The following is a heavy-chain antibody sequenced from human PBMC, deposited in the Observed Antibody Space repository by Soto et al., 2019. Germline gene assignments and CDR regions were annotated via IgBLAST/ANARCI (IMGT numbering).Heavy chain of an antibody. V-gene: IGHV3-23*01. CDR1: GFTFSSYA. J-gene: IGHJ4*02. Sequence: GGSLRLSCAASGFTFSSYAMSWVRQAPGMGLEWVSGIIGSGTSTYYADSVKGRFTISRDNSKNTLFLQMNSLRADDTAVYYCAKGKGLTVSSTNYWCQGTLVTVSS. CDR2: IIGSGTST. D-gene: IGHD2-2*01. CDR3: AKGKGLTVSSTNY.